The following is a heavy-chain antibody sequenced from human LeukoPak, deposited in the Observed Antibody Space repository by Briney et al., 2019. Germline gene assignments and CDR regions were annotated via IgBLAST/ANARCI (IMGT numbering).Heavy chain of an antibody. CDR3: ARDTPLVGAIDY. CDR2: IYYSGST. J-gene: IGHJ4*02. Sequence: PSETLSLTCTVSGGSISSGGYYWSWIRQHPGKGLEWIGYIYYSGSTYYNPSLKSRVTISVDTSKNQFSLKLSSVTAADKAVYYCARDTPLVGAIDYWGQGTLVTVSS. V-gene: IGHV4-31*03. D-gene: IGHD1-26*01. CDR1: GGSISSGGYY.